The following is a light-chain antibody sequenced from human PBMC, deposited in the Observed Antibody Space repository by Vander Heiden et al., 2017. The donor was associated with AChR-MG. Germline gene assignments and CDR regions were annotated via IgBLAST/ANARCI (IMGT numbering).Light chain of an antibody. CDR1: SSDLGGYNY. CDR3: SSYTTRNTLV. V-gene: IGLV2-14*03. Sequence: QSALTQPASVSGSPGQSITISCTGTSSDLGGYNYVSWYQQHPGKAPKLIIYDVSNRPSGVSNRFSGSKSGNTASLTISGLQAEDESDYYCSSYTTRNTLVFGGGTKPTVL. CDR2: DVS. J-gene: IGLJ2*01.